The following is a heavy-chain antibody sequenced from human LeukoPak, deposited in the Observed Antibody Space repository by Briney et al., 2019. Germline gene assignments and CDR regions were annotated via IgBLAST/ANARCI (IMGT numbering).Heavy chain of an antibody. CDR2: ISYDGSNK. CDR3: AKDKGIAAAYEAQYNWFDP. D-gene: IGHD6-13*01. Sequence: GGSLRPSCAASGFTFSSYGMHWVRQAPGKGLEWVAVISYDGSNKYYADSVKGRFTISRDNSKNTLYLQMNSLRAEDTAVYYCAKDKGIAAAYEAQYNWFDPWGQGTLVTVSS. CDR1: GFTFSSYG. V-gene: IGHV3-30*18. J-gene: IGHJ5*02.